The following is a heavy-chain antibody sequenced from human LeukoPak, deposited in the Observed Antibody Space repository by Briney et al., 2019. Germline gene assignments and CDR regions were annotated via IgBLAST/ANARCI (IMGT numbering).Heavy chain of an antibody. CDR2: ISSSGSTI. Sequence: GGSLRLSCAASGFTFSDYYMSWIRQAPGKGLEWVSYISSSGSTIYYADSVKGRFTISRDNAKNSLYLQMNSLRAEDTAVYYCAREHIYCDYVRSYYYYGMDVWGQGTTVTVSS. CDR1: GFTFSDYY. D-gene: IGHD4-17*01. V-gene: IGHV3-11*01. CDR3: AREHIYCDYVRSYYYYGMDV. J-gene: IGHJ6*02.